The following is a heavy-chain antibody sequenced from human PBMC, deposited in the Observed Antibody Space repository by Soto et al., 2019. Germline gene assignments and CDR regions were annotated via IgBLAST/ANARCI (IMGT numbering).Heavy chain of an antibody. V-gene: IGHV3-7*01. CDR2: IKQDGSEK. J-gene: IGHJ3*02. CDR1: GFTFSSYW. D-gene: IGHD6-19*01. CDR3: ARDEGIAVAGTRGDAFDI. Sequence: EVQLVESGGGLVQPGGSLRLSCAASGFTFSSYWMSWVRQAPGKGLEWVANIKQDGSEKYYVDSVKGRFTSSRDNAKNSLYLQMNSLRAEDTAVYYCARDEGIAVAGTRGDAFDIWGQGTMVAVSS.